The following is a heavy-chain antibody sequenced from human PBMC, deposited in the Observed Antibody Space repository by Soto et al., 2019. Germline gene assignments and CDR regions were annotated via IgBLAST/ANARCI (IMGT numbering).Heavy chain of an antibody. D-gene: IGHD3-10*01. CDR3: ARRGDGYNRYYYYGMDV. CDR2: IDPSDSYT. CDR1: GYSFTSYW. Sequence: GGSLKISCKGSGYSFTSYWISWVRQMPGKGLEWMGRIDPSDSYTNYSPSFQGHVTISADKSISPAYLQWGSLKPSDTAMYYCARRGDGYNRYYYYGMDVWGQGTTVTVSS. V-gene: IGHV5-10-1*01. J-gene: IGHJ6*02.